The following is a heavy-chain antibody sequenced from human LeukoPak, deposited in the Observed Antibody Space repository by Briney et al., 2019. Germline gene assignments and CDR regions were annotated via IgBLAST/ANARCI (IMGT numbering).Heavy chain of an antibody. J-gene: IGHJ5*02. Sequence: ASVKVSCKASGYTFTSYYMHWVRQAPGQGLDWMGIINPSGGSTSYAQKFQGRVTMTRDMSTSTVYMELSSLRSEDTAVYYCARGPPEYCSGGSCYSGRNWFDPWGQGTLVTVSS. CDR2: INPSGGST. CDR3: ARGPPEYCSGGSCYSGRNWFDP. D-gene: IGHD2-15*01. V-gene: IGHV1-46*01. CDR1: GYTFTSYY.